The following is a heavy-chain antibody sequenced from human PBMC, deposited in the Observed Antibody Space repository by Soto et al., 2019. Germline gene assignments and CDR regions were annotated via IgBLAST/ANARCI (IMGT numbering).Heavy chain of an antibody. CDR3: AKDLDYGDYGRLVDY. D-gene: IGHD4-17*01. CDR1: GFTFSSYG. V-gene: IGHV3-30*18. Sequence: GGSLRLSCAASGFTFSSYGMHWVRQAPGKGLEWVAVISYDGSNKYYADSVKGRFTISRDNSKNTLYLQMNSLRAEDTAVYYCAKDLDYGDYGRLVDYWGQGTLVTVSS. J-gene: IGHJ4*02. CDR2: ISYDGSNK.